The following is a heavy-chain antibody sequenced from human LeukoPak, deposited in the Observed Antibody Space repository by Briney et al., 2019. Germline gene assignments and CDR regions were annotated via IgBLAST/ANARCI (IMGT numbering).Heavy chain of an antibody. CDR1: GGSFSGYY. CDR3: AREYPNSGATYSSGWYNP. Sequence: PSETLSLTCAVYGGSFSGYYWSWIRQPPGKGLEWIGEINHSGSTNHNPSLKSRVTISVDTSKNQFSLKLSSVTAADTAVYYCAREYPNSGATYSSGWYNPWGQGTLVTVSS. CDR2: INHSGST. V-gene: IGHV4-34*01. J-gene: IGHJ5*02. D-gene: IGHD6-19*01.